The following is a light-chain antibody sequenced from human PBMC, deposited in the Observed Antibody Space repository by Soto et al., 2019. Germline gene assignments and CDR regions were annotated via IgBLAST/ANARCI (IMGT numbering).Light chain of an antibody. J-gene: IGKJ1*01. Sequence: EIVLTQSPATLSLSPGERATLSCRASQSVSSYLAWYQQKPGQAPRLLIYDASNRATGIPARLSGSGSGTDFTLTISRLEPEDCAVYYCQQRSNWPRTFGQGKKVEIK. CDR2: DAS. CDR3: QQRSNWPRT. CDR1: QSVSSY. V-gene: IGKV3-11*01.